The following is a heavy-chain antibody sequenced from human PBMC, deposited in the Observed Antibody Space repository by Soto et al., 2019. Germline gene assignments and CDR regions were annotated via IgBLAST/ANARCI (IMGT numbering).Heavy chain of an antibody. CDR3: ARGDEQQLVEYYYYGMDV. D-gene: IGHD6-13*01. Sequence: GGSLRLSCAASGFTFSSYAMSWVRQAPGKGLEWVSTISGSGGSTYYADSVKGRFTISRDNSKNTVYLQMNSLRAEDAAVYYCARGDEQQLVEYYYYGMDVWGQGTTVTVSS. CDR2: ISGSGGST. V-gene: IGHV3-23*01. CDR1: GFTFSSYA. J-gene: IGHJ6*02.